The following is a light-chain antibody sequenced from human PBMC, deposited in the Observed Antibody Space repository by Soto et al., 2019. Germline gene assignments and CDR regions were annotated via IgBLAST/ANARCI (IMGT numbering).Light chain of an antibody. Sequence: DVVMTQSPLSLPVTLGQPASISCRSSQSLVHSNGNTYLHWFQQRPGQPPRRLLSRVSNRDSGVPDRFSGSGSGTDFTLKISRVEAEDVGVYYCMQGTHYPPWTFGQGTKVEIK. V-gene: IGKV2-30*02. CDR1: QSLVHSNGNTY. CDR2: RVS. J-gene: IGKJ1*01. CDR3: MQGTHYPPWT.